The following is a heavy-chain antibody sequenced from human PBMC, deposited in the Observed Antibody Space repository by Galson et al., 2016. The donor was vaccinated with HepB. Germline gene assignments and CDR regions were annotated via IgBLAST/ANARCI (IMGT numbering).Heavy chain of an antibody. CDR1: GGSFRGYY. CDR2: INHREII. Sequence: ETLSLTCAVYGGSFRGYYWSWIRQPPGKGLEWIAEINHREIINYNPSLKSRVTISVDPPKNQFPLKLSSVTSADTAVYYCAREEGGFDPWGQGTLVTVSS. J-gene: IGHJ5*02. CDR3: AREEGGFDP. V-gene: IGHV4-34*01.